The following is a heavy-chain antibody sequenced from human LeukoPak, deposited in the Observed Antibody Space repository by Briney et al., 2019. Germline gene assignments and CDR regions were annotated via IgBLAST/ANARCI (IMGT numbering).Heavy chain of an antibody. CDR3: ARASMRMTTAGLVDY. J-gene: IGHJ4*02. V-gene: IGHV3-23*01. CDR1: GFTFTTYA. CDR2: ITGSGDST. Sequence: PGGSLRLSCAASGFTFTTYAMSWVRQAPGKGLEWVSSITGSGDSTYYADSVKGRFTISRDNSKNSLYLQMNSLRAEDTAVYYCARASMRMTTAGLVDYWGQGTLVTVSS. D-gene: IGHD6-13*01.